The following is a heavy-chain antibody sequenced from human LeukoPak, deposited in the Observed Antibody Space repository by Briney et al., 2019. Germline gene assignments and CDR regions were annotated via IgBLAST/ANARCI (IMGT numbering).Heavy chain of an antibody. CDR2: IKQDGSEK. CDR1: GFTFSSYW. D-gene: IGHD3-10*01. J-gene: IGHJ4*02. Sequence: GGSLRLSCAASGFTFSSYWMSWVRQAPGKGLEWVANIKQDGSEKYYVDPVKGRFTISRDNAKNSLYLQMNSLRAEDTAVYYCARDRGVRGVITDYWGQGTLVTVSS. CDR3: ARDRGVRGVITDY. V-gene: IGHV3-7*01.